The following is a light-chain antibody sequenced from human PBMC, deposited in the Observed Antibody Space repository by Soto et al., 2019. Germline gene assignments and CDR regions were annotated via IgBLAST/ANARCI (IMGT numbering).Light chain of an antibody. Sequence: DIQMTQSPSSLSASVGDRVTITCRASQDIRNFLAWFQQKPGEVPTLLIYGASTLQSGVPSRFSGSGSGTDFTLTLSSLQPEDPATYYCQKSNSDPPWTFGQGTKVEIK. CDR3: QKSNSDPPWT. V-gene: IGKV1-27*01. CDR1: QDIRNF. CDR2: GAS. J-gene: IGKJ1*01.